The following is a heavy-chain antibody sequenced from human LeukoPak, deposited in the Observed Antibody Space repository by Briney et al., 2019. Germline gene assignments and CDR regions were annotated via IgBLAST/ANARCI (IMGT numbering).Heavy chain of an antibody. J-gene: IGHJ6*03. CDR3: ARQGYQLLVYYYYYMDV. V-gene: IGHV4-34*01. D-gene: IGHD2/OR15-2a*01. CDR1: GGSFSGYS. Sequence: SETLSLTCAVYGGSFSGYSWSWVRQPPGEGLEWIGEINHSGSTNYNPSLKSRVTISVDTSKNQFSLNLRSVTAADTAVYYCARQGYQLLVYYYYYMDVWGKGTTVTVSS. CDR2: INHSGST.